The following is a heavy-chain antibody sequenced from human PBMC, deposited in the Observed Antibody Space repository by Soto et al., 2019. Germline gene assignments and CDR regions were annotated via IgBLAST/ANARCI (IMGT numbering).Heavy chain of an antibody. CDR3: ARERNVVLRYFDWSQLNWFDP. V-gene: IGHV1-69*13. J-gene: IGHJ5*02. CDR2: IIPIFGTA. D-gene: IGHD3-9*01. Sequence: GTSVKVSCKASGGTFSSYAISWVRQAPGQGLEWMGGIIPIFGTANYAQKFQGRVTITADESTSTAYMELSSLRSEDTAVYYCARERNVVLRYFDWSQLNWFDPWGQGTLVTVSS. CDR1: GGTFSSYA.